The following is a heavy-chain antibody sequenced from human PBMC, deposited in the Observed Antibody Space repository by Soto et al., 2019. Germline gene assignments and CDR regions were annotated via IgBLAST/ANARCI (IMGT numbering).Heavy chain of an antibody. J-gene: IGHJ4*02. CDR3: ARDHSARIDY. D-gene: IGHD6-13*01. Sequence: PSQTLSLTCAISGDSVSTNVAAWNWIRQSPSRGLEWLGRTYYRSKWYNDYAVSVESRITVNPDTSKNQFSLQLNSVTPDDTAVYYCARDHSARIDYWGQGTLVTVSS. V-gene: IGHV6-1*01. CDR2: TYYRSKWYN. CDR1: GDSVSTNVAA.